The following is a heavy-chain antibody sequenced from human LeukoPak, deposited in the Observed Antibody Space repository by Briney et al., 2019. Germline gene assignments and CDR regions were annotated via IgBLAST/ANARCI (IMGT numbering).Heavy chain of an antibody. Sequence: GGSLRLSCAASGFTFSNAWMSWVRQAPGKGLEWVSYISSSGSTIYYADSVKGRFTISRDNAKNSLYLQMNSLRAEDTAVYYCATEDNGSGSYTSDYWGQGTLVTVSS. CDR1: GFTFSNAW. V-gene: IGHV3-11*04. J-gene: IGHJ4*02. D-gene: IGHD3-10*01. CDR3: ATEDNGSGSYTSDY. CDR2: ISSSGSTI.